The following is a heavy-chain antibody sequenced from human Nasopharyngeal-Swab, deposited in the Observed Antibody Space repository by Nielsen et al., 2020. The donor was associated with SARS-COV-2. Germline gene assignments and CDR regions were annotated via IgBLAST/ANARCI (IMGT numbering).Heavy chain of an antibody. CDR3: ARGFDY. CDR2: INHSGST. V-gene: IGHV4-34*01. CDR1: GGSFSGYY. Sequence: SETLSLTCAVYGGSFSGYYWSWTRQPPGKGLEWIGEINHSGSTNYNPSLKSRVTISVDTSKNQFSLKLSSVTAADTAVYYCARGFDYWGQGTLVTVSS. J-gene: IGHJ4*02.